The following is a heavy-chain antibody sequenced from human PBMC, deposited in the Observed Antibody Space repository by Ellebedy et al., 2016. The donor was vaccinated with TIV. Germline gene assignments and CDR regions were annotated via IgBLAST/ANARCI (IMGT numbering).Heavy chain of an antibody. CDR1: IFTLSNYG. CDR2: IESKTDGGTK. V-gene: IGHV3-15*04. D-gene: IGHD1-1*01. Sequence: GESLKISXVGSIFTLSNYGMSWVRQAPGKGLEWVGRIESKTDGGTKDYAAPVKGRFTISRDDSKNTLFLQMNSLETEDTAVYYCTTGWSDFPDNWGQGTLVTVSS. CDR3: TTGWSDFPDN. J-gene: IGHJ4*02.